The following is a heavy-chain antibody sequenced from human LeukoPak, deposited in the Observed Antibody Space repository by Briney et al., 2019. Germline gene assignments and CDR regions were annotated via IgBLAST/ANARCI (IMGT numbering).Heavy chain of an antibody. V-gene: IGHV1-18*01. CDR2: ISAYNGNT. Sequence: ASVKVSCKASGYTFTSYGISWVRQAPGQGFEWMGWISAYNGNTNYAQKLQGRVTMTTDTSTSTAYMELRSLRSDDTAVYYCARTNILLYGDQTNWFDPWGQGTLVTVSS. D-gene: IGHD4-17*01. CDR1: GYTFTSYG. J-gene: IGHJ5*02. CDR3: ARTNILLYGDQTNWFDP.